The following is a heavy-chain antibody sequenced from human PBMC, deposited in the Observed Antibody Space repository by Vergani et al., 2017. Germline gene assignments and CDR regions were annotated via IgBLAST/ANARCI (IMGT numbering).Heavy chain of an antibody. CDR1: GFTFNQYG. CDR3: AKDLRLLYNRFDP. J-gene: IGHJ5*02. Sequence: QVQLVESGGGVVQPGRSLRLSCAAPGFTFNQYGLHWVRKAPGKGLEWVAVTWYDGNKKQYADSVKGRLTISRDNSKSTMYLQMNSLRDEDTGVYYCAKDLRLLYNRFDPWGQGTLVTVSS. D-gene: IGHD1-14*01. V-gene: IGHV3-33*06. CDR2: TWYDGNKK.